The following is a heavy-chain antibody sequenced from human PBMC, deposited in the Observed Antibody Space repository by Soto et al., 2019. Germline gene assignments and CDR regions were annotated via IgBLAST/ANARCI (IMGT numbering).Heavy chain of an antibody. V-gene: IGHV4-30-4*01. D-gene: IGHD6-13*01. CDR3: ARERPDGSRLDP. Sequence: QVQLQESGPGLVKPSQTLSLTCTVSGGSISSGDYYWSWIRQPPGKGLEWIGYIYYSGSTSYNPSLKSRVTTSVGTSKNQFSRKLSSVTAADTAVYYCARERPDGSRLDPWGQGPLVTVSS. CDR2: IYYSGST. CDR1: GGSISSGDYY. J-gene: IGHJ5*02.